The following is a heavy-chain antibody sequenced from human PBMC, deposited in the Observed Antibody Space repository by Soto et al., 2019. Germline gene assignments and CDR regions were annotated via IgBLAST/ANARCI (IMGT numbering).Heavy chain of an antibody. D-gene: IGHD1-7*01. Sequence: GGSLRLSCAASGFTFSSYGMHWVRPAPGKGLEWVAVIWYDGSNKYYADSVKGRFTISSDNSKNTLYLQMNSLRAEDTAVYYCASGLPRGTFDYWGQGTLVTVSS. CDR1: GFTFSSYG. J-gene: IGHJ4*02. CDR2: IWYDGSNK. CDR3: ASGLPRGTFDY. V-gene: IGHV3-33*01.